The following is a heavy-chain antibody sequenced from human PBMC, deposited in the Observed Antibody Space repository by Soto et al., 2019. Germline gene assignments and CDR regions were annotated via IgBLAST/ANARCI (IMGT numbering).Heavy chain of an antibody. CDR3: AREPPGISMIPCY. D-gene: IGHD3-22*01. CDR2: ISYDGSNK. J-gene: IGHJ4*02. V-gene: IGHV3-30-3*01. Sequence: GGSLRLSCAASGFTFSSYAMHWVRQAPGKGLEWVAVISYDGSNKYYADSVKGRFTISRDNSKNTLYLQMNSLRAEDTAVYYCAREPPGISMIPCYWGQGTLVTVSS. CDR1: GFTFSSYA.